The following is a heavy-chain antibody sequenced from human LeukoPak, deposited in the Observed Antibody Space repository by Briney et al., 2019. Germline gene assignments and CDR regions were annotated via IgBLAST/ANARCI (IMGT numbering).Heavy chain of an antibody. J-gene: IGHJ6*03. CDR3: ARDGGYSSSWYLRYYYYMDV. CDR1: GGSISSGSYY. D-gene: IGHD6-13*01. CDR2: IYTSGST. Sequence: PSQTLSLTCTVSGGSISSGSYYWSWIRQPAGKGLEWIGRIYTSGSTNYNPSLKSRVTISVDTSKNQFSLKMNSVTAADTAVYYCARDGGYSSSWYLRYYYYMDVWGKGTTVTVSS. V-gene: IGHV4-61*02.